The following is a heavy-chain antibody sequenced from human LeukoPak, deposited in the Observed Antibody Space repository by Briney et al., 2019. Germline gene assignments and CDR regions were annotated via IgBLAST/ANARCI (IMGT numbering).Heavy chain of an antibody. Sequence: GGSLRLSCAASGFTSSSYAMHWVRQAPGKGLEWVAVISYDGSNKYYADSVKGRFTISRDNSKNTLYLQMNSLRAEDTAVYYCARESEASMDIWGQGTMVTVSS. CDR3: ARESEASMDI. CDR1: GFTSSSYA. J-gene: IGHJ3*02. V-gene: IGHV3-30-3*01. CDR2: ISYDGSNK.